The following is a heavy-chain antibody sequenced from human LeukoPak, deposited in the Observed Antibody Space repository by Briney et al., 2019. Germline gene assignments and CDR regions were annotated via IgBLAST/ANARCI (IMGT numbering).Heavy chain of an antibody. CDR3: ARHNNYGANSMSFDS. D-gene: IGHD4-23*01. CDR2: DYYSGTT. Sequence: SETLSLTCTVSGGSASSTSYYWAWMRQPPGKGLEWIGSDYYSGTTYYNPSLKSRVTMSVDTSKNQFSLKLSSVTAADTAVYYCARHNNYGANSMSFDSWGQGTLVTVSS. CDR1: GGSASSTSYY. V-gene: IGHV4-39*01. J-gene: IGHJ4*02.